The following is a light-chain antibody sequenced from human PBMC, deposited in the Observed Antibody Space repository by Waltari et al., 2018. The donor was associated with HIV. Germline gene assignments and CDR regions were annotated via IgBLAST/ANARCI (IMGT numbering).Light chain of an antibody. J-gene: IGKJ1*01. Sequence: EIVMTQSPATLSVSPGERATPSCRASQSVTSNLAWYQQKPGQAPRLLIYGASTRATGIPARFSVSGSGTDFTLTIRSLQSEDFAVYYCQQYNNWPPTFGQGTKVEIK. CDR3: QQYNNWPPT. CDR2: GAS. CDR1: QSVTSN. V-gene: IGKV3-15*01.